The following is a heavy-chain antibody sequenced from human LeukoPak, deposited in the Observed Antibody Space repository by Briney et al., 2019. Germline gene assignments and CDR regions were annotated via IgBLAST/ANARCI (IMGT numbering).Heavy chain of an antibody. Sequence: RSSETLSLTCTVACVSIGRYYWTWIRQPPGKGLGWIGYIYYSGGTNYNPSLKSRVTISVDTSKNQLSLKLTSVTAADTAVYYCARDLTSFAYWGQGTLVTVSS. CDR2: IYYSGGT. V-gene: IGHV4-59*01. J-gene: IGHJ4*02. CDR3: ARDLTSFAY. CDR1: CVSIGRYY. D-gene: IGHD3-9*01.